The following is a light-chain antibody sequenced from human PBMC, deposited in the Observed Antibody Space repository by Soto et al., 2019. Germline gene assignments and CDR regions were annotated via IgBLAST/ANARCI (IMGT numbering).Light chain of an antibody. CDR3: AACDDSLNGWV. CDR2: TNN. J-gene: IGLJ3*02. Sequence: QSVLTQPPSASGTPGQRVTISGSGSSSNIGTNTVTWYQQLPGTAPKLIIYTNNQRPSGVPDRFSGSKSGTSASLAISGLQSDDEADYYCAACDDSLNGWVFGGGTKGTVL. CDR1: SSNIGTNT. V-gene: IGLV1-44*01.